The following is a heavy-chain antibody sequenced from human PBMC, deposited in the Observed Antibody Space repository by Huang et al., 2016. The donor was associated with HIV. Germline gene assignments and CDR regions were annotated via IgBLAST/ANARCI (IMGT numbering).Heavy chain of an antibody. J-gene: IGHJ4*02. CDR1: GGSISDNY. CDR3: ARESSDSTGRFDL. D-gene: IGHD6-19*01. CDR2: LFTGGST. Sequence: QVQLQESGPGLVKPSETLSLTCTVSGGSISDNYWTWIRQPAGKRLEGIGRLFTGGSTNYSPALIGRVTRSVDTSKKQFSRKLTSVTAADTARYYCARESSDSTGRFDLWGQGTLVTVSS. V-gene: IGHV4-4*07.